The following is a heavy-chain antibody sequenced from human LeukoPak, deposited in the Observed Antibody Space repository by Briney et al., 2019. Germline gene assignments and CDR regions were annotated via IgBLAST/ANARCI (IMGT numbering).Heavy chain of an antibody. Sequence: SGILSLTCSVSGGSLSSSSYYWGWIRQPPGRGLEWIGNIYETGSTNYNPSLKSRVTISVDTSKNQFSLKLSSVTAADTAVYYCVRPDDNSFDFWGQGTMVTVSS. V-gene: IGHV4-39*01. CDR2: IYETGST. D-gene: IGHD3-9*01. CDR1: GGSLSSSSYY. CDR3: VRPDDNSFDF. J-gene: IGHJ3*01.